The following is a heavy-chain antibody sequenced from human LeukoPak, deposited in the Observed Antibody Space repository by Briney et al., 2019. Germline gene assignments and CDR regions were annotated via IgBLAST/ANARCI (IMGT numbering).Heavy chain of an antibody. CDR3: AREETSGYDYYYYMDV. Sequence: PSETLSLACTVSGGSISSSYWSWIRQPPGKGLEWIGYIYYSGSTNYNPSHKSRVTISVDTSKNQFSLKLSSVTAADTAVYYCAREETSGYDYYYYMDVWGKGTTVTVSS. V-gene: IGHV4-59*01. D-gene: IGHD5-12*01. J-gene: IGHJ6*03. CDR1: GGSISSSY. CDR2: IYYSGST.